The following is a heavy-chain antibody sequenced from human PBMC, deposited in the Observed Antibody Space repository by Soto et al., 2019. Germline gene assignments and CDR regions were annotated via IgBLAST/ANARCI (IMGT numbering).Heavy chain of an antibody. CDR1: GVTFSSYS. J-gene: IGHJ4*02. Sequence: EVQLVESGGGLVKPGGSLRLSCAASGVTFSSYSMNWVRQAPGKGLEWVSSISASSSYIYYADSVKGRFTVSRDNAKNSLYLQINSLRDEDTAVYYCARGSIVATSLTPFDFWGQGTLVIVSS. D-gene: IGHD5-12*01. CDR2: ISASSSYI. V-gene: IGHV3-21*01. CDR3: ARGSIVATSLTPFDF.